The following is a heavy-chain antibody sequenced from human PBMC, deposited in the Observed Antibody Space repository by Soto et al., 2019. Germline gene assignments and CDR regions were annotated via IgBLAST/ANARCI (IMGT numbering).Heavy chain of an antibody. CDR3: ARATGTLRSRNYDY. D-gene: IGHD1-1*01. Sequence: QVQLQESGPKLVKPSQTLSLTCSVSGGSISTVGHYWTWIRQPPGKGLEWIGSIYHTGSTYYSKSLRSRLTMSVATSKSQFSLRLSSVTAADTAVYYCARATGTLRSRNYDYWGQGSLVTVSS. V-gene: IGHV4-31*03. J-gene: IGHJ4*02. CDR1: GGSISTVGHY. CDR2: IYHTGST.